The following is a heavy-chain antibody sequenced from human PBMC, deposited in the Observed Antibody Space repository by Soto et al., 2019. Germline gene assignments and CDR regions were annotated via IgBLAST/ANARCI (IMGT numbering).Heavy chain of an antibody. J-gene: IGHJ4*02. CDR1: GFTFSDYY. CDR3: ASGEDYSNRVGYFDY. D-gene: IGHD4-4*01. CDR2: ISSSGSTI. V-gene: IGHV3-11*01. Sequence: GGSLRLSCAASGFTFSDYYMSWIPQAPGKGLEWVSYISSSGSTIYYADSVKGRFTISRDNAKNSLYLQMNSLRAEDTAVYYCASGEDYSNRVGYFDYWGQGTLVTVSS.